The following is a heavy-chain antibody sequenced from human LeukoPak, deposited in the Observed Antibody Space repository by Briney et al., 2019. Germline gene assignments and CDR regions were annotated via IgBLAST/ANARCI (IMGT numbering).Heavy chain of an antibody. CDR1: GGSISSYY. V-gene: IGHV4-59*08. CDR3: ARHLVSSGTYYFAFDI. CDR2: IYYSGST. J-gene: IGHJ3*02. D-gene: IGHD3-10*01. Sequence: SETLSLTCTVSGGSISSYYSSWIRQPPGKGLEWIGFIYYSGSTNYNPSLKSRVTISVDTSKNQFSLTLSSVTAADTAVYYCARHLVSSGTYYFAFDIWGQGTKITVSS.